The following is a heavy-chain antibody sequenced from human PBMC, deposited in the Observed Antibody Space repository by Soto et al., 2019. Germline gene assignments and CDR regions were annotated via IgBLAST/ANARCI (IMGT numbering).Heavy chain of an antibody. CDR1: GGTFSSYA. J-gene: IGHJ4*02. CDR3: AMGGGKQQLVLPPDY. V-gene: IGHV1-69*06. Sequence: QVQLVQSGAEVKKPGSSVKVSCKASGGTFSSYAISWVRQAPGQGLEWMGGIIPLFGTANYAQKFHGRVTIIADNSTSTAYMELSSLRSEVTAVYYCAMGGGKQQLVLPPDYWGQGTLVTVS. D-gene: IGHD6-13*01. CDR2: IIPLFGTA.